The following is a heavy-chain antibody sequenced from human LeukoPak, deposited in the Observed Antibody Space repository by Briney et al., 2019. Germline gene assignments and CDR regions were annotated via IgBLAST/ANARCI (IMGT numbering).Heavy chain of an antibody. V-gene: IGHV3-21*06. CDR1: GFNFNFYG. Sequence: GGSLRLSCLASGFNFNFYGMSWVRQAPGKGPEWVSSISSTSKYIYYADSVKGRFTISRDNAKNSLYLQLDSLRVEDTATYFCARDRWDIVAIPAPIEYWGQGILVTVSS. CDR3: ARDRWDIVAIPAPIEY. D-gene: IGHD5-12*01. J-gene: IGHJ4*02. CDR2: ISSTSKYI.